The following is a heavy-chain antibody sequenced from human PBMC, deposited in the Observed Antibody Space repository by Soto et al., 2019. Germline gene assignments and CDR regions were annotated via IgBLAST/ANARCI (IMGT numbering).Heavy chain of an antibody. J-gene: IGHJ4*02. CDR1: GFTFSSYS. Sequence: GGSLRLSCAASGFTFSSYSMNWVRQAPGKGLVWVSCISSDSSTTSYADSVKGRFTISRDNAKNTLYLQMNSLRAEDTAVYCCARECCTNGVCFYYFDYWGQGTLVTVSS. CDR2: ISSDSSTT. V-gene: IGHV3-48*04. D-gene: IGHD2-8*01. CDR3: ARECCTNGVCFYYFDY.